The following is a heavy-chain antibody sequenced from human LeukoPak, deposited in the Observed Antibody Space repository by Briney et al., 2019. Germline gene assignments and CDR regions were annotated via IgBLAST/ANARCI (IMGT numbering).Heavy chain of an antibody. CDR2: ISGSGDST. J-gene: IGHJ4*02. CDR1: GFTFSSYS. V-gene: IGHV3-23*01. D-gene: IGHD6-19*01. Sequence: GGSLRLSCVASGFTFSSYSMNWVRQAPGKGLEWVSAISGSGDSTYYADSVKGRFTISRDNSKNTLYLQMSGLRAEDTAIYYCAKGSYSSGWYGDYWGQGTLVTVSS. CDR3: AKGSYSSGWYGDY.